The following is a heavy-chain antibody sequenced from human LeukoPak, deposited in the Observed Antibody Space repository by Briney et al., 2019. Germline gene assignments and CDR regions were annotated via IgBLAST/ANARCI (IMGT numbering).Heavy chain of an antibody. CDR3: APQVATIPSPFDY. CDR1: GFAFGSEA. V-gene: IGHV3-23*01. D-gene: IGHD5-12*01. CDR2: ISPGGGTT. Sequence: GGSLRLSCAVSGFAFGSEAMSWVRQSPARGLEWVASISPGGGTTYYADYVKGRFTISRDNSNNSLFVQMNSLRAEDIAVYFCAPQVATIPSPFDYWGQGTLVTVSS. J-gene: IGHJ4*02.